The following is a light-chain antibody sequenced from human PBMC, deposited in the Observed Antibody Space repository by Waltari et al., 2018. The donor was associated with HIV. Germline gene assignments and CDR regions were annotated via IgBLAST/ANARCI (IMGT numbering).Light chain of an antibody. CDR1: QSINNN. J-gene: IGKJ3*01. CDR2: GAY. Sequence: EILMTQSPATLSVSPGERATLSCRASQSINNNLAWYQQKPGQAPRLLIYGAYTGATGVPARFSGSGSAPEFTLTISSLQSSPFAVYYCQQYNNWPGITFGPGTKVDIK. V-gene: IGKV3-15*01. CDR3: QQYNNWPGIT.